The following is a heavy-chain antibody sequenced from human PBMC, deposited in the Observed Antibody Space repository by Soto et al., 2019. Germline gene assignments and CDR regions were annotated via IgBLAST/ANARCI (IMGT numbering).Heavy chain of an antibody. CDR3: ANYGDSASGFDC. CDR2: ISGSGSST. CDR1: GFTFSIYA. V-gene: IGHV3-23*01. D-gene: IGHD4-17*01. Sequence: EVQLLESGGGLVQPGGSLRLSCAASGFTFSIYAMSWFRQAPGKGLEWVSAISGSGSSTYYSDSLRGRFTNPRDNSKNTLLLQMNLLRVEDTAVYYSANYGDSASGFDCWGQGALVTVSS. J-gene: IGHJ4*02.